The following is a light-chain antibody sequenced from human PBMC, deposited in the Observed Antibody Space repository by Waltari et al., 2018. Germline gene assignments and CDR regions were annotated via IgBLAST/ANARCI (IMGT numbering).Light chain of an antibody. Sequence: EIVMTQSPATLSVSPGEGATLSCRASQGINSDLAWYQHKPGQAPSLLIYGASTRAAVVPARFSGSGSGTEFTLTISSLQSEDFGVYYCQQSKIWPAFGQGTKVEIK. CDR2: GAS. J-gene: IGKJ1*01. CDR1: QGINSD. CDR3: QQSKIWPA. V-gene: IGKV3-15*01.